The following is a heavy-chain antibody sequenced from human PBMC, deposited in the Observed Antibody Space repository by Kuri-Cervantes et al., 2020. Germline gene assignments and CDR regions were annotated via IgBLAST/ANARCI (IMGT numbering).Heavy chain of an antibody. Sequence: ASVKVSCKASGYTFTSYGISWVRQAPGQGLEWMGWISAYNGDTNYAQKFQGRVTMTRNTSISTAYMELSSLRSEDTAVYYCARGLLKYVWGSYRYTGGFDYWGQGTLVTVSS. CDR2: ISAYNGDT. CDR3: ARGLLKYVWGSYRYTGGFDY. D-gene: IGHD3-16*02. CDR1: GYTFTSYG. J-gene: IGHJ4*02. V-gene: IGHV1-18*01.